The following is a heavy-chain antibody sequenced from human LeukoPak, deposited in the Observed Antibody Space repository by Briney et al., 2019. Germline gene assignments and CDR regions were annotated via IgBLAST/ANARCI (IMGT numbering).Heavy chain of an antibody. D-gene: IGHD6-13*01. CDR2: INHSGST. J-gene: IGHJ4*02. V-gene: IGHV4-34*01. CDR1: GRSFSGYY. CDR3: AREKIAAAGPRGYFDY. Sequence: SSENLSLTCAVYGRSFSGYYWSWIRQPPGKGLEWIGEINHSGSTNYNPSLKSRVTISVDTSKNQFSLKLSSVTAADTAVYYCAREKIAAAGPRGYFDYWGQGTLVTVSS.